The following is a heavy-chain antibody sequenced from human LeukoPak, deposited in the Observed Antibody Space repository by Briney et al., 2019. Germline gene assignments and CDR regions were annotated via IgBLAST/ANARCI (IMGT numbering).Heavy chain of an antibody. D-gene: IGHD5-12*01. CDR2: IYTSGST. V-gene: IGHV4-61*02. CDR3: ASGYSGYDSVFDY. Sequence: SQTLSLTCTVSGGPISSGSYYWSWIRQPAGKGLEWIGRIYTSGSTNYNPSLKSRVTISVDTSKNQFSLKLSSVTAADTAVYYCASGYSGYDSVFDYWGQGTLVTVSS. CDR1: GGPISSGSYY. J-gene: IGHJ4*02.